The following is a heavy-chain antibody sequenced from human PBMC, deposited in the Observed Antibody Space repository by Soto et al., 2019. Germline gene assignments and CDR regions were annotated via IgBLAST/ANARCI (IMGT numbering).Heavy chain of an antibody. Sequence: QVQLVQSGAEVKKPGSSVKVSCKASGGTFSSYTISWVRQAPGQGLEWMGRIIPILGIANYAHKFQGRVTITADKSTSTAYMELSSLRSEDTAVYYCASIDSGWLPLYGMDVWGQGTTVTVSS. V-gene: IGHV1-69*02. CDR2: IIPILGIA. J-gene: IGHJ6*02. CDR1: GGTFSSYT. CDR3: ASIDSGWLPLYGMDV. D-gene: IGHD6-19*01.